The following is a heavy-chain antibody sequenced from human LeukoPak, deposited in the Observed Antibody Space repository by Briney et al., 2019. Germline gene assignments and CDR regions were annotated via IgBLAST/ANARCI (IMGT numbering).Heavy chain of an antibody. D-gene: IGHD3-22*01. V-gene: IGHV3-33*01. Sequence: GGSLRLSCAASGFTFSSYGMHWVRQAPGKGLEWVAVIWYDGSNKNYVDSVKGRFTISRDDSKNTLYLEMNSPRAEDTAVYYCAREIGYGMDVWGQGTTVTVSS. CDR1: GFTFSSYG. J-gene: IGHJ6*02. CDR3: AREIGYGMDV. CDR2: IWYDGSNK.